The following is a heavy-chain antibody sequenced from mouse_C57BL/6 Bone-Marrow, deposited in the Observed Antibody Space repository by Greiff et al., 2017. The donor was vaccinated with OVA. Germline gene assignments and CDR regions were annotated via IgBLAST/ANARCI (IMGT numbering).Heavy chain of an antibody. CDR2: IYPRSGNT. V-gene: IGHV1-81*01. CDR3: ARGSYGSSLDY. D-gene: IGHD1-1*01. Sequence: VKLQESGAELARPGASVKLSCKASGYTFTSYGISWVKQRTGQGLEWIGEIYPRSGNTYYNEKFKGKATLTADKYSSTAYMELRSLTSEASAVYFCARGSYGSSLDYWGQGTTLTVSS. J-gene: IGHJ2*01. CDR1: GYTFTSYG.